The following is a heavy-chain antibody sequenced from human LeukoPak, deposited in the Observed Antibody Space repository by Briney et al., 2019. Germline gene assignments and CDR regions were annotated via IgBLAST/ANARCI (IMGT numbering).Heavy chain of an antibody. CDR2: IYYSGST. CDR1: GGSISSSSYY. CDR3: ARESGASTVTTAYFDY. V-gene: IGHV4-39*07. J-gene: IGHJ4*02. D-gene: IGHD4-17*01. Sequence: ASETLSLTCTVSGGSISSSSYYWGWIRQPPGKGLEWIGSIYYSGSTYYNPSLKSRVTISVDTSKNQFSLKLSSVTAADTAVYYCARESGASTVTTAYFDYWGQGTLVTVSS.